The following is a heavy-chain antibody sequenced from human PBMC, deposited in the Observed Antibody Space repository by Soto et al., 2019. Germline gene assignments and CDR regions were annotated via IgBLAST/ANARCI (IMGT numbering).Heavy chain of an antibody. Sequence: ASVKVSCKASGGTFSSYAISWVRQAPGQGLEWMGGIIPIFGTANYAQKFQGRVTITADESTSTAYMELSSLRSEDTAVYYCARDSPSIAVAGTLYNDWFDPWGQGTLVTRLL. CDR3: ARDSPSIAVAGTLYNDWFDP. CDR1: GGTFSSYA. V-gene: IGHV1-69*13. J-gene: IGHJ5*02. CDR2: IIPIFGTA. D-gene: IGHD6-19*01.